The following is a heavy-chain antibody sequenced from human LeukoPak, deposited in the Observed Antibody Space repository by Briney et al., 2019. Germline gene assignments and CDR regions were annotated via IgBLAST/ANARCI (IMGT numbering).Heavy chain of an antibody. CDR2: INTDGSTT. Sequence: GGSLRLSCAASGFTFSTYWMHWVRQTPGKGLVWVSRINTDGSTTNYADSVKGRFTISRDNAKNTLYLQMNSLRAEDTAVYYCRGSGYWGQGTLVTVSS. CDR1: GFTFSTYW. D-gene: IGHD3-16*01. CDR3: RGSGY. J-gene: IGHJ4*02. V-gene: IGHV3-74*01.